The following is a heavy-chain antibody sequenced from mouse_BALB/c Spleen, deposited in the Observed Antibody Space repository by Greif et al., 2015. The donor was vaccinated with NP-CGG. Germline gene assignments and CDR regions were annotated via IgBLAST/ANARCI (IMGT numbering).Heavy chain of an antibody. D-gene: IGHD4-1*01. CDR2: ISSGGGST. CDR3: ARHGNYAMDY. CDR1: GFAFSSYD. J-gene: IGHJ4*01. Sequence: EVKLVESGGGLVKPGGSLKLSCAASGFAFSSYDMSWVRQTPEKRLEWVAYISSGGGSTYYPGTVKGRFTISRDNAKNTLYLQMSSLKSEDTAMYYCARHGNYAMDYWGQGTSVTVSS. V-gene: IGHV5-12-1*01.